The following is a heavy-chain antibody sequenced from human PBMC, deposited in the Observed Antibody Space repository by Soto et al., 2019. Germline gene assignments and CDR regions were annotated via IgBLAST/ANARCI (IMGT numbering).Heavy chain of an antibody. CDR1: GFTFSSYS. CDR2: ISSSTSYI. CDR3: ARMGTVTTFSWSDYCYGMDV. V-gene: IGHV3-21*01. Sequence: EVQLVESGGGLVKPGGSLRLSCAASGFTFSSYSMNWVRQAPGKGLEWVSSISSSTSYIYYADSVKGRFTISRDNANNSLYLQMNSLRAEDTAVYYCARMGTVTTFSWSDYCYGMDVWGQGTTVTVSS. D-gene: IGHD4-17*01. J-gene: IGHJ6*02.